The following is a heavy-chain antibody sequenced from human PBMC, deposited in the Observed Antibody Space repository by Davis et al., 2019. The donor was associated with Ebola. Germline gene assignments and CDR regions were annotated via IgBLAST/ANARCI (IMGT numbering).Heavy chain of an antibody. V-gene: IGHV4-59*01. CDR1: GGSISSYY. CDR2: IYYSGST. Sequence: SETLSLTCTVSGGSISSYYWSWIRQPPGKGLEWIGYIYYSGSTNYNPSLKSRVTISLDMSKNQFSLKVNSVTAADTAVYYCARASGWSFDLWGRGTLVTVSS. D-gene: IGHD3-3*01. CDR3: ARASGWSFDL. J-gene: IGHJ2*01.